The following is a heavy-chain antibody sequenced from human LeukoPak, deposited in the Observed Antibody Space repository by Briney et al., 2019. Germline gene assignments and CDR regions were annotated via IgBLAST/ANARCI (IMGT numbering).Heavy chain of an antibody. CDR1: GFTFSSYS. D-gene: IGHD6-19*01. J-gene: IGHJ5*02. V-gene: IGHV3-21*01. Sequence: GGSLRLSCAASGFTFSSYSMNWVRQAPGKGLEWVSSISSTSSYIYYADTVKGRFTISRDNAKDSLFLQLNSLRAEDAAMYYCARVEAVAGNWGGLDPWGQGTLVTVSS. CDR2: ISSTSSYI. CDR3: ARVEAVAGNWGGLDP.